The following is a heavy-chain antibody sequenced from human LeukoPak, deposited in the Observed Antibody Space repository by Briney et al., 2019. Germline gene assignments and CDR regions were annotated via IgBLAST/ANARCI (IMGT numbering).Heavy chain of an antibody. CDR2: ISSSGSTI. V-gene: IGHV3-48*03. Sequence: GGSLRLSCAASGFTFSSFDMNWVRQAPGKGLEWVSYISSSGSTIYYADSVKGRFTISRDNARNTLYLQMNSLRAEDSAVYYCARYLWFGEFPFDYWGQGTLVTVSS. CDR1: GFTFSSFD. CDR3: ARYLWFGEFPFDY. D-gene: IGHD3-10*01. J-gene: IGHJ4*02.